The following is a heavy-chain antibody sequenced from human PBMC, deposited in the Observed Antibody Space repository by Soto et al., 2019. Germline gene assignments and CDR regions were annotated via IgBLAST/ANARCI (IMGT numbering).Heavy chain of an antibody. CDR2: VDGSGGDT. CDR3: AKEIFAAAYAATSAFDL. V-gene: IGHV3-23*01. D-gene: IGHD2-15*01. Sequence: HGGSLRICGAASEITFSSHAMGWIRQAPGTGPEWVAFVDGSGGDTSYADSVKGRFTISRDNSDNSLYLHMNSLRAEDTGRYFCAKEIFAAAYAATSAFDLWGQGTLVTVS. J-gene: IGHJ4*02. CDR1: EITFSSHA.